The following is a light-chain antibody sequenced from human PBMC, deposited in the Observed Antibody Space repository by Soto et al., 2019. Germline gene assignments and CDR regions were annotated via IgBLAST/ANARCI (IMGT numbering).Light chain of an antibody. V-gene: IGLV1-44*01. Sequence: QSVLTQPPSASGTPGQRVTISCSGSSSNIASNTVNWYQHLPGTAPKLLIYSNNQRPSGVPARFSGSKSGTSASLAISGLQSEDEADYYCAAWDDSLNVVFGGGTKLTVL. J-gene: IGLJ2*01. CDR1: SSNIASNT. CDR2: SNN. CDR3: AAWDDSLNVV.